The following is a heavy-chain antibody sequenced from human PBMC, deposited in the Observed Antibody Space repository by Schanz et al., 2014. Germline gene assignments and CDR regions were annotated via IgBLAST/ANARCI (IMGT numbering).Heavy chain of an antibody. D-gene: IGHD5-12*01. J-gene: IGHJ3*01. V-gene: IGHV3-53*01. CDR1: GFTVSLNY. CDR3: ARDGGRDGYNLAFDV. CDR2: IYGSGDT. Sequence: EVQLVESGGGLIQPGGSLRLSCAASGFTVSLNYMTWVRQAPGKGLEWVSIIYGSGDTYYANSVKGRFTISRDNSKNTVYLQMNSLRAEDTAVYFCARDGGRDGYNLAFDVWGQGTLVTVSS.